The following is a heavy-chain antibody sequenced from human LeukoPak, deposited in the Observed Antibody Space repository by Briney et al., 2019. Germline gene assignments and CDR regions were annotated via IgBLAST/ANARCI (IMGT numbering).Heavy chain of an antibody. Sequence: GGSLRLSCAASGFTFSSYGMHWVRQAPGKGLEWVAVIWYDGSNKYYADSVKGRFTISRDNSKNTLYLQMNSLRAEDTAVYYCAREGIQPTYAFDIWGQGTMVTVSS. V-gene: IGHV3-33*01. CDR2: IWYDGSNK. D-gene: IGHD5-18*01. CDR3: AREGIQPTYAFDI. CDR1: GFTFSSYG. J-gene: IGHJ3*02.